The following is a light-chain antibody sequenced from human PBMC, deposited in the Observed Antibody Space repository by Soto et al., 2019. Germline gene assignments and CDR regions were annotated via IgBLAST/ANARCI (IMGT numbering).Light chain of an antibody. CDR3: QQADTFPIT. Sequence: DIQMTQSPSTLSGSVGDRVTITFRASQTISSWLAWYQQKPGKAPKLLIYAASSLQSGVPSRFSGSGFGTDFTLTISSLQPEDSAIYYCQQADTFPITFGQGTRLEIK. J-gene: IGKJ5*01. CDR1: QTISSW. V-gene: IGKV1-12*01. CDR2: AAS.